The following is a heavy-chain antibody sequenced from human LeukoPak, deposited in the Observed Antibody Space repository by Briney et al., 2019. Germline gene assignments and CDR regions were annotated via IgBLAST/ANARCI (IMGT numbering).Heavy chain of an antibody. Sequence: ASVKVSCKASGYTFTNYGISWVRQAPGQGLEWMGWISAYNGDTNYAQKFQGRVTITRDTSASTAYMELSSLRSEDTAVYYCARETRGFRNWFDPWGQGTLVTVSS. V-gene: IGHV1-18*01. CDR3: ARETRGFRNWFDP. J-gene: IGHJ5*02. CDR1: GYTFTNYG. CDR2: ISAYNGDT.